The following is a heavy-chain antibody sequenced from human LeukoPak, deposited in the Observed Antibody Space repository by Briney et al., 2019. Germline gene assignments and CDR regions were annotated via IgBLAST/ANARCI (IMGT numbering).Heavy chain of an antibody. CDR3: AKGQLWFGEFSYFDY. V-gene: IGHV3-23*01. D-gene: IGHD3-10*01. Sequence: PGGSLRLSCEASGFTYSSYDMNWVRHPPGKGLEWVKNISDSGGSTDYEDTVKRRFSISRDNSKNTLYLQMNSLRAEETGVYYCAKGQLWFGEFSYFDYWGQGTLVTVSS. CDR1: GFTYSSYD. J-gene: IGHJ4*02. CDR2: ISDSGGST.